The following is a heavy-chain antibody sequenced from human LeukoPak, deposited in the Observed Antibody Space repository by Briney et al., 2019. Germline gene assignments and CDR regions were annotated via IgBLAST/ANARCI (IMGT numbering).Heavy chain of an antibody. Sequence: PSETLSLTCTVSGGSISSYYWSWIRQPPGKGLEWIGYIYYSGSTNYNPSLKSRATISVDTSKNQFSLKLSSVTAADTAVYYCARAVTMVRGVNFDYWGQGTLVTVSS. CDR2: IYYSGST. V-gene: IGHV4-59*01. CDR1: GGSISSYY. CDR3: ARAVTMVRGVNFDY. J-gene: IGHJ4*02. D-gene: IGHD3-10*01.